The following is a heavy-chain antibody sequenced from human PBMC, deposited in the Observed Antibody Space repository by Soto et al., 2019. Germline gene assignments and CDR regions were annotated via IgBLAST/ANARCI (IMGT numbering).Heavy chain of an antibody. CDR2: MYPGDSDT. CDR3: AISDSSGYSLDY. J-gene: IGHJ4*02. D-gene: IGHD3-22*01. CDR1: GYSFTSYW. V-gene: IGHV5-51*01. Sequence: GESLNISCKGSGYSFTSYWVGCVRQMPGKGLEWMGIMYPGDSDTRYSPSFQGQVTISADKSISTAYLQWSSLKASDTAMYYCAISDSSGYSLDYWGQGTLVTVSS.